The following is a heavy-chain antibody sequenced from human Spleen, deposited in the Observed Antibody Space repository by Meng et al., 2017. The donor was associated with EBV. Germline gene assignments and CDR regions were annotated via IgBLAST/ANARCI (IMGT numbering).Heavy chain of an antibody. CDR1: GYSFTDHY. J-gene: IGHJ4*02. D-gene: IGHD2/OR15-2a*01. CDR2: INPRNGST. V-gene: IGHV1-2*04. Sequence: QVQLVQSGAEVKKPGASVKVSCKASGYSFTDHYIHWVRQAPGQGLEWMGWINPRNGSTNPAQSFQGWVTMTRDTPTSTVYLELSSQRSDGTAVYYCARGSPTSTHLDDWGQGTLVTVSS. CDR3: ARGSPTSTHLDD.